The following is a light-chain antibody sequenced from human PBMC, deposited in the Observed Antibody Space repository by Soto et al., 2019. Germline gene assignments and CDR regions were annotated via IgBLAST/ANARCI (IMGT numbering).Light chain of an antibody. Sequence: DIQMTQSPSTLSGSVGDRVTITCRASQTISSWLAWYQQKPGKAPKLLIYKASTLKSGVPSRFSGSGSGTEFTLTISSLQPDDFATYYCKHYNSYSEAFGQGTKADIK. V-gene: IGKV1-5*03. CDR3: KHYNSYSEA. CDR1: QTISSW. CDR2: KAS. J-gene: IGKJ1*01.